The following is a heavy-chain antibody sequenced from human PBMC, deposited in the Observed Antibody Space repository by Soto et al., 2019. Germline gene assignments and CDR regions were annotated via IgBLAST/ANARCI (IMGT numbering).Heavy chain of an antibody. D-gene: IGHD3-10*01. CDR1: GCTVSSNY. V-gene: IGHV3-66*01. CDR3: ARVGISFMRGRIRGDHRGLDV. Sequence: PVGSLRLSCAASGCTVSSNYMSWVRQAPGKGLEWVSVIYSGGSTYYADSVQGRFTISRDNAKNSLYLQMNSLRVEDTAVYYCARVGISFMRGRIRGDHRGLDVWGQGTTVTVSS. CDR2: IYSGGST. J-gene: IGHJ6*02.